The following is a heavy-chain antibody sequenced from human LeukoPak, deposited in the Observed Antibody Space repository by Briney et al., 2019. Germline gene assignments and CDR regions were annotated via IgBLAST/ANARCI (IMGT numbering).Heavy chain of an antibody. V-gene: IGHV3-48*02. Sequence: GGSLRLSCTASGFTFTSYTMSWVRQAPGKGLEWISCISVNSGTIKYADSVKGRFTISRDNAKNSLYLQMNSLRDEDTAVYYCATYRQTSEFDLWGQGTLVTVSS. D-gene: IGHD1-14*01. CDR2: ISVNSGTI. CDR3: ATYRQTSEFDL. J-gene: IGHJ4*02. CDR1: GFTFTSYT.